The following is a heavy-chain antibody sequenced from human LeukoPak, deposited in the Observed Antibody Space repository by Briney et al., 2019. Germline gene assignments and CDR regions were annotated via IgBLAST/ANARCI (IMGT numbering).Heavy chain of an antibody. CDR2: ISSSSSYI. J-gene: IGHJ4*02. CDR3: ARAPLWDGDYYFDY. D-gene: IGHD4-17*01. Sequence: SISSSSSYIYYADSVKGRFTISRDNAKNSLYLQMNSLRAEDTAVYYCARAPLWDGDYYFDYWGQGTLVTVSS. V-gene: IGHV3-21*01.